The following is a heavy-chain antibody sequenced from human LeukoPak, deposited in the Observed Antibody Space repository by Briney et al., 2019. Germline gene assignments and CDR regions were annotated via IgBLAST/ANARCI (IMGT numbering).Heavy chain of an antibody. CDR3: ARVKRTYDYVWGSYRPRGDFDY. CDR1: GGSFCGLY. CDR2: INHSGST. J-gene: IGHJ4*02. V-gene: IGHV4-34*01. Sequence: SETLSLMCAVYGGSFCGLYWSWIRQPPGKGLEWIGEINHSGSTNYNPSLKSRVTISVDTSKNQFSLKLSSVTAADTAVYYCARVKRTYDYVWGSYRPRGDFDYWGQGTLVTVSS. D-gene: IGHD3-16*02.